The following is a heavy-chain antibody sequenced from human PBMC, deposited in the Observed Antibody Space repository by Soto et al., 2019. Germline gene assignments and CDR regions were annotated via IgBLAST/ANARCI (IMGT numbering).Heavy chain of an antibody. CDR2: IYPGDSET. J-gene: IGHJ4*02. Sequence: GESLKISCKGSGYNFTTFWIGWVRQMPGKGLEWMGIIYPGDSETKYSPDFEGQVTISADRSTNTAYLQWRSLRASDTAMYYCARLGFPGAIYFDSWGLGTLVTISS. CDR1: GYNFTTFW. CDR3: ARLGFPGAIYFDS. V-gene: IGHV5-51*01.